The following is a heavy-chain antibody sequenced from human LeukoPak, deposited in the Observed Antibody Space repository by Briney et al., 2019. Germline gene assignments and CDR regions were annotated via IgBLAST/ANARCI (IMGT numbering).Heavy chain of an antibody. D-gene: IGHD6-13*01. CDR3: ARDAAAAPFDY. CDR2: IIPIFGTA. V-gene: IGHV1-69*05. CDR1: GGTFSSYA. J-gene: IGHJ4*02. Sequence: EASVKVSCKASGGTFSSYAISWVRQAPGQGLEWMGGIIPIFGTANYAQKFQGRVTITTDESTSTAYMELSSLRSEDTAVYYCARDAAAAPFDYWGQGTLVTVSS.